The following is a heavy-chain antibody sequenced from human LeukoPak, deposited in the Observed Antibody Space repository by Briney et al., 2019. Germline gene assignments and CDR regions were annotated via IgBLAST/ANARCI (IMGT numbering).Heavy chain of an antibody. Sequence: PGGSLRLSCAASGFTFSSYEMNWVRQAPGKALEWISYISISTNTIYYGDSVKGRFTISRDNAKNSLYLQMNSLRVEDTAVYYCARRTGGWFAPWGQGTLVTVSS. D-gene: IGHD1-14*01. CDR2: ISISTNTI. V-gene: IGHV3-48*03. CDR1: GFTFSSYE. J-gene: IGHJ5*02. CDR3: ARRTGGWFAP.